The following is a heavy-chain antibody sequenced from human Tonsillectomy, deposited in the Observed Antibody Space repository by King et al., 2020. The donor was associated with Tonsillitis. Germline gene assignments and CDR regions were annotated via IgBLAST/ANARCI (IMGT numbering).Heavy chain of an antibody. CDR1: GGSFSGYF. CDR3: ARARYYSESTGYWDY. J-gene: IGHJ4*02. D-gene: IGHD3-22*01. Sequence: VQLQQWGAGLLKPSETLSLTCGVYGGSFSGYFWTWIRQPPGKGLEWIGEINHSESTTYNPSLKSRVTLSIDTSKNQFSLQLSSVTAADTAVYYCARARYYSESTGYWDYWGQGTLVTVSS. CDR2: INHSEST. V-gene: IGHV4-34*01.